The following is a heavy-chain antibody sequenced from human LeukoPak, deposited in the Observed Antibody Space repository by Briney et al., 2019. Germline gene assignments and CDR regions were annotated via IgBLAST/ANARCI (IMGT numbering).Heavy chain of an antibody. CDR2: INPNSGGT. D-gene: IGHD4-17*01. Sequence: GASVKVSCKASGYTFTVYYMHWVRQAPGQGLEWMGWINPNSGGTNYAQRFQGRVTMTRDTSISTAYMELSRLRSDDTAVYYCALNDYGDGLGYWGQGTLVIVFS. CDR3: ALNDYGDGLGY. J-gene: IGHJ4*02. CDR1: GYTFTVYY. V-gene: IGHV1-2*02.